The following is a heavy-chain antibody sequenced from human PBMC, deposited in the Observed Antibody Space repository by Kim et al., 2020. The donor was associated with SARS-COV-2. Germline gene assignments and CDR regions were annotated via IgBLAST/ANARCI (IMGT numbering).Heavy chain of an antibody. V-gene: IGHV4-39*01. J-gene: IGHJ4*02. D-gene: IGHD3-22*01. CDR1: GGSISSSFNY. CDR3: ARLPHDSSGYVDC. Sequence: SETLSLTCTVSGGSISSSFNYWGWIRQPPGKGLEWIGSVYHSGSTYDSPSLKSRVTVSVYTSKNQFSLKVTSVTAADTAVYFCARLPHDSSGYVDCWGQGILVTVSS. CDR2: VYHSGST.